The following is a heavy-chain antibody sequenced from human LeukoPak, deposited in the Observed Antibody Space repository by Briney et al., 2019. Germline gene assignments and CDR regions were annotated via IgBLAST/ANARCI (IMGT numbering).Heavy chain of an antibody. J-gene: IGHJ3*02. Sequence: SVKVSCKASGGTFSSYAISWVRQAPGQGLEWMGGIIPIFGTANYVQKFQGRVTITADESTSTAYMELSSLRSEDTAVYYCASGFSGNYDILTGDIWGQGTMVTVSS. CDR3: ASGFSGNYDILTGDI. CDR1: GGTFSSYA. CDR2: IIPIFGTA. D-gene: IGHD3-9*01. V-gene: IGHV1-69*13.